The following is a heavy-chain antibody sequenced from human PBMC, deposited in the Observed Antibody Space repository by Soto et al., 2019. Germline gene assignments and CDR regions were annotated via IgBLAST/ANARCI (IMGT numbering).Heavy chain of an antibody. CDR1: GFTFSSYA. Sequence: GGSLRLSCAASGFTFSSYAMSWVRQAPGKGLEWVSAISGSGGSTYYADSVMGRITISRDNSKNTLYLQMNSLRAEGTAVYYCAKDTQWLALSVFDYWGQGTLVTVSS. D-gene: IGHD6-19*01. CDR3: AKDTQWLALSVFDY. V-gene: IGHV3-23*01. CDR2: ISGSGGST. J-gene: IGHJ4*02.